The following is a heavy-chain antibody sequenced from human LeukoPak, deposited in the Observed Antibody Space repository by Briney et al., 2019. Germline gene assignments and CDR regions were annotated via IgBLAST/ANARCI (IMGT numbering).Heavy chain of an antibody. V-gene: IGHV3-74*01. CDR3: ARGGLPGGFDY. Sequence: PGGSLRLSCAASGFTLSNSWMFWVRQALGKGLVWVSDINNDGSRTSYADSVKGRFTISRDGAKNTLFLQMNSLRAEDTAVYYCARGGLPGGFDYWGQGTLVTVSS. J-gene: IGHJ4*02. D-gene: IGHD7-27*01. CDR2: INNDGSRT. CDR1: GFTLSNSW.